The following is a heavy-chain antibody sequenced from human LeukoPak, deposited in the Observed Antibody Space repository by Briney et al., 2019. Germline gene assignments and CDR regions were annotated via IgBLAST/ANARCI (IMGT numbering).Heavy chain of an antibody. V-gene: IGHV1-69*04. CDR2: IIPILGIA. CDR3: AELLRSNWFDP. CDR1: GGTFSSYA. D-gene: IGHD1-26*01. J-gene: IGHJ5*02. Sequence: ASVKVSCKASGGTFSSYAISWVRQAPGQGLEWMGRIIPILGIANYAQKFQGRVTITADKSTSTAYMELSSLRSEDTAVYYCAELLRSNWFDPWGQGTLVTVSS.